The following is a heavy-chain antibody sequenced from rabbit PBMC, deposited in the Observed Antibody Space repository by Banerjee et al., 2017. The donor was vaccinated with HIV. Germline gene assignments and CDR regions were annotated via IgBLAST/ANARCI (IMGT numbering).Heavy chain of an antibody. V-gene: IGHV1S45*01. CDR1: GFTLSSYW. CDR3: ARDYVDSSGAFFNL. D-gene: IGHD1-1*01. CDR2: IYAGNSGST. J-gene: IGHJ4*01. Sequence: QEQLKETGGGLVQPGGSLTLSCKASGFTLSSYWMCWVRQAPGKGLEWIACIYAGNSGSTWYASWAKGRITISKTSSTTVTLQMTSLTAADTATYFCARDYVDSSGAFFNLWGQGTLVTV.